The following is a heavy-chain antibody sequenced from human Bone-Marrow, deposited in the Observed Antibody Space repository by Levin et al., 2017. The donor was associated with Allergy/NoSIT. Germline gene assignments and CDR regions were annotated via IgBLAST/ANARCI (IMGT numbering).Heavy chain of an antibody. Sequence: GGSLRLSCKASGYTFTSYAMNWVRQAPGQGLEWMGWINTNTGNPTYAQGFTGRFVFSLDTSVSTAYLQICSLKAEDTAVYYCARAGGYCSSTSCYKAYYYYGMDVWGQGTTVTVSS. V-gene: IGHV7-4-1*01. CDR1: GYTFTSYA. CDR2: INTNTGNP. J-gene: IGHJ6*02. D-gene: IGHD2-2*02. CDR3: ARAGGYCSSTSCYKAYYYYGMDV.